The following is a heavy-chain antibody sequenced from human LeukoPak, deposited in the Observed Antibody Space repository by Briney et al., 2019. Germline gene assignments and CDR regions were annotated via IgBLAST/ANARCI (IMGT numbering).Heavy chain of an antibody. CDR3: AKTSGPGGIYTRSRIDHAIDY. CDR1: GFSFRTYG. J-gene: IGHJ4*02. CDR2: IRHDGSHI. D-gene: IGHD2-2*01. V-gene: IGHV3-30*02. Sequence: GGSLRLSCAAPGFSFRTYGMHWVRQAPGKGLEWVAYIRHDGSHIYYAESVRGRFTISRDHSKNTLYLQMNSLSTDDTAEYYCAKTSGPGGIYTRSRIDHAIDYWGQGTLVTVSS.